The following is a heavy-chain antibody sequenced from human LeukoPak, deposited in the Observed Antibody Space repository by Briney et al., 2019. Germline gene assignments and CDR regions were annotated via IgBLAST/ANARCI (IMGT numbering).Heavy chain of an antibody. CDR3: ARGPAAAGFDY. CDR1: GYTFTSYD. J-gene: IGHJ4*02. V-gene: IGHV1-8*01. D-gene: IGHD6-13*01. Sequence: ASVTVSCKASGYTFTSYDINWVRQATGQGLEWMGWMNPDSGNTGYAQKFQGRVTMTRNTSISTAYMELSSLRSEDTAVYYCARGPAAAGFDYWGQGTLVTVSS. CDR2: MNPDSGNT.